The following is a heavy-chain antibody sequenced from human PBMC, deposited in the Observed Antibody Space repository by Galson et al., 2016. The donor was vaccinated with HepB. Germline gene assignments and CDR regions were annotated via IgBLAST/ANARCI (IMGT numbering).Heavy chain of an antibody. D-gene: IGHD2-2*01. V-gene: IGHV4-39*01. CDR1: GDSIRKFSYF. J-gene: IGHJ5*02. CDR3: ARRDTSWYDP. CDR2: IHYTGHT. Sequence: SETLSLTCTVSGDSIRKFSYFWGWIRQPSGRGLESIGYIHYTGHTYYNQSLRGRVTMSIDTSTNEFSLNLTSVTAADTAVYFCARRDTSWYDPWGQGILVTASP.